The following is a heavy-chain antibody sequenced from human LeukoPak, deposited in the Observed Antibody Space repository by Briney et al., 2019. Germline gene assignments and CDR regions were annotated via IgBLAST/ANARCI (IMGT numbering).Heavy chain of an antibody. V-gene: IGHV4-39*02. CDR2: IYYSGST. Sequence: PSETLSLTCIVSGGSISSISSNNYHWGWIRQPPGKGLEWIGSIYYSGSTYYNPSLKSRVTISVDTSKNQFSLKLNSVTAADTALYYCAREMGVVTAHGIDVWGQGTTVTVSS. J-gene: IGHJ6*02. D-gene: IGHD4-23*01. CDR3: AREMGVVTAHGIDV. CDR1: GGSISSISSNNYH.